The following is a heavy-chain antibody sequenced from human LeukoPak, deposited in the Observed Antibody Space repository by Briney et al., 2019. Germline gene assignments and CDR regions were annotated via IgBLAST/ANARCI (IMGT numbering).Heavy chain of an antibody. CDR2: IYYSWST. CDR1: VGSISIYY. Sequence: SETLSLTCTVSVGSISIYYWSWIRQPPGKGLEWIGYIYYSWSTNYNPSLKSRGTISVDTSKNKFSLKLSSVPAADTAVYYCARRQRYYFDYWGQGALVTVSS. D-gene: IGHD6-25*01. CDR3: ARRQRYYFDY. V-gene: IGHV4-59*08. J-gene: IGHJ4*02.